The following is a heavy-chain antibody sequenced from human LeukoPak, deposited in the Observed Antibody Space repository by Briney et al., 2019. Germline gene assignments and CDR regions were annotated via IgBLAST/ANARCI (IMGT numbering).Heavy chain of an antibody. V-gene: IGHV3-30-3*01. D-gene: IGHD3-10*01. CDR3: ARDLVGGLWFGDLGCFDY. CDR1: GFTFSSYA. Sequence: PGGSLRLSCAASGFTFSSYAMHWVRQAPGKGLEWVAVISYDGSNKYYADSVKGRFTISRDNSKNTLYLQMNSLRAEDTAVYYCARDLVGGLWFGDLGCFDYWGQGTLATVST. J-gene: IGHJ4*02. CDR2: ISYDGSNK.